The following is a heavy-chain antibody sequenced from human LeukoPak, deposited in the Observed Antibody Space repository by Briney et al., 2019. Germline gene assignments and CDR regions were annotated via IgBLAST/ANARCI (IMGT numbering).Heavy chain of an antibody. J-gene: IGHJ4*02. D-gene: IGHD3-3*01. V-gene: IGHV1-2*02. CDR1: GYTFTGYY. CDR2: INPNSGGT. Sequence: ASVKVSCKASGYTFTGYYMHWVRQAPGQGLEWMGWINPNSGGTNYAQKFQGRVTMTRDTSISTAYMELSRLRSDDTAVYYCAGLITIFGVGESGFDYWGQGTLVTVSS. CDR3: AGLITIFGVGESGFDY.